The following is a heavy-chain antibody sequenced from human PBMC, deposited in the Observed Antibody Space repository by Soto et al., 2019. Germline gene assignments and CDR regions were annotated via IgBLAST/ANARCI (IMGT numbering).Heavy chain of an antibody. CDR1: GFTFDDYA. Sequence: EVQLVESGGALVQPGRSLRLSCAASGFTFDDYAMHWVRQAPGKGLEWVSGISWNSGTIGYADSVIGRFTISRDNAKNSLYLQMNSLRAEDTALYYCAKASGVRGFSLGMDVWGQGTTVTVSS. CDR2: ISWNSGTI. D-gene: IGHD3-10*02. CDR3: AKASGVRGFSLGMDV. V-gene: IGHV3-9*01. J-gene: IGHJ6*02.